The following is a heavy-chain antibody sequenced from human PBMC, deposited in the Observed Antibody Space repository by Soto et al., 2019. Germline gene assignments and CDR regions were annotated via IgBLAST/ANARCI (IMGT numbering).Heavy chain of an antibody. Sequence: ASVKVSCKASGYTFTSYDINWVRQATGQGLEWMGWMNPNSGNTGYAQKFQGRVTMTRNTSISTAYMELSSLRSGDTAVYYCANWALLRPPDYGMDVWGQGTTVTVSS. CDR2: MNPNSGNT. D-gene: IGHD3-3*01. CDR1: GYTFTSYD. V-gene: IGHV1-8*01. J-gene: IGHJ6*02. CDR3: ANWALLRPPDYGMDV.